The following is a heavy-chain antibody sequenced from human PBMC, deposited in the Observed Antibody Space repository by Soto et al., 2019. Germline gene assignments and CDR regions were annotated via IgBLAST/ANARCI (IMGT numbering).Heavy chain of an antibody. CDR2: ISSSSSYI. J-gene: IGHJ3*02. CDR1: GFTFSSYS. V-gene: IGHV3-21*04. Sequence: GGSLRLSCAASGFTFSSYSMNWVRQAPGKGLEWVSSISSSSSYIYYADSVKGRFTISRDNAKNSLYLQMNSLRAEDTAAYYCARDSGPTTIAALMGAFDIWGQGTMVTVSS. D-gene: IGHD6-25*01. CDR3: ARDSGPTTIAALMGAFDI.